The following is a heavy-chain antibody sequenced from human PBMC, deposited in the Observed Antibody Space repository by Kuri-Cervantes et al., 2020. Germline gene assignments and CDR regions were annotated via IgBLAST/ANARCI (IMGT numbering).Heavy chain of an antibody. D-gene: IGHD3-22*01. CDR1: GYAFTDYY. V-gene: IGHV1-2*04. CDR2: INPNSGGT. Sequence: ASVKVSCKASGYAFTDYYMHWVRQAPGQGREWMGWINPNSGGTNYAQKFQGWVTMTRDTSITTSYMELSRLRSDDTAVYYCARDYYDSRNYNDFDYWGQGILVTVSS. J-gene: IGHJ4*02. CDR3: ARDYYDSRNYNDFDY.